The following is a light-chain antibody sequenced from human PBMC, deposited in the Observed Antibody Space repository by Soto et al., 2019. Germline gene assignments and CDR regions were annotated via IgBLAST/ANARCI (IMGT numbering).Light chain of an antibody. CDR2: KAS. V-gene: IGKV1-5*03. Sequence: IQMTQSPSSLSAAVGDRVRMTCRASQSISSLLAWYQQKPGKAPKYLIYKASSLKNGVPSRFSGSGSGTEFTLTIGSLQPDDFATYYCQQYNSYPWTFGQGTKVDI. J-gene: IGKJ1*01. CDR3: QQYNSYPWT. CDR1: QSISSL.